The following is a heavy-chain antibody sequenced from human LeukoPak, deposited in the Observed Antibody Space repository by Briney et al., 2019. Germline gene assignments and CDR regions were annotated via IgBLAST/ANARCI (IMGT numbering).Heavy chain of an antibody. CDR2: ISSNSSYI. CDR3: ARDGYYYDSSGYMPLDYYYYGMDV. Sequence: GGSLRLSCAASGFTFSSYSMNWVRQAPGKGLDWVSSISSNSSYIYYADSVKGRFTISRDNAKNSLYLQMNSLRAEDTAVYYCARDGYYYDSSGYMPLDYYYYGMDVWGQGTTVTVSS. D-gene: IGHD3-22*01. J-gene: IGHJ6*02. CDR1: GFTFSSYS. V-gene: IGHV3-21*01.